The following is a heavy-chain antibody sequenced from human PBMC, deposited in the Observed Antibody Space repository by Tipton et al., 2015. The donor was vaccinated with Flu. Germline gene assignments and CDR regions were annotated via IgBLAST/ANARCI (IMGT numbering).Heavy chain of an antibody. Sequence: QLVQSGAEVKKPGASVKVSCKASGYTFTSYGISWVRQAPGQGLEWLGWASTYNGNTNYGQKFQGRVTMTTDTSTSTAYMELRSLRSDDTAVYYCGKENYYDSSGYLDYWGQGTLVTVSS. CDR3: GKENYYDSSGYLDY. J-gene: IGHJ4*02. V-gene: IGHV1-18*01. CDR2: ASTYNGNT. CDR1: GYTFTSYG. D-gene: IGHD3-22*01.